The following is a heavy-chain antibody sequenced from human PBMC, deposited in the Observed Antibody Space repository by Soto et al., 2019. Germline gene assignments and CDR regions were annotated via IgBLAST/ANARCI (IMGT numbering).Heavy chain of an antibody. CDR3: ARVGPLVLPDSLGFDP. CDR2: MNPNSGNT. CDR1: GYTFTSYD. Sequence: GASVKVSCKASGYTFTSYDINWVRQATGQGLEWMGWMNPNSGNTGYAQKFQGRVTMTRNTSISTAYMELSSLRSEDTAVYYCARVGPLVLPDSLGFDPWGQGTLVTAPQ. V-gene: IGHV1-8*01. D-gene: IGHD2-2*01. J-gene: IGHJ5*02.